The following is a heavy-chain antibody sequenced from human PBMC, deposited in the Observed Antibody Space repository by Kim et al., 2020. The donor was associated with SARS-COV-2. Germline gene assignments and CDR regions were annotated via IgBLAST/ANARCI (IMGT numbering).Heavy chain of an antibody. J-gene: IGHJ4*02. CDR3: AKTPHLWELLPPYYFDY. V-gene: IGHV3-23*01. D-gene: IGHD1-26*01. Sequence: VKGRVTISRENSKNTLYLQMNCLRAEDTAVYYCAKTPHLWELLPPYYFDYWGQGTLVTVSS.